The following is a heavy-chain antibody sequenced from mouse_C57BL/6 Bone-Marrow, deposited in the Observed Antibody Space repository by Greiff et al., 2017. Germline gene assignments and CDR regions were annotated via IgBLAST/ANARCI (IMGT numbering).Heavy chain of an antibody. Sequence: EVKLMESGPVLVKPGASVKMSCKASGYTFTDYYMNWVKQSHGKSLEWIGVINPYNGGTSYNQKFKGKATLTVDKSSSTAYMQLNSLTSVDSAVYYCEGKHYFDYWGQGTTLTVSS. CDR1: GYTFTDYY. V-gene: IGHV1-19*01. CDR3: EGKHYFDY. J-gene: IGHJ2*01. CDR2: INPYNGGT.